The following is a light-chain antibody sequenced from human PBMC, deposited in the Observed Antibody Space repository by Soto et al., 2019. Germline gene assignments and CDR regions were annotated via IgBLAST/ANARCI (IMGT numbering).Light chain of an antibody. CDR1: QSIGIY. CDR2: EAS. J-gene: IGKJ4*01. V-gene: IGKV3-11*01. CDR3: QQRSTWPPT. Sequence: EIVLTQSPATLSLSPGDRATLSCRASQSIGIYLAWYQQTPGQSPRLLIYEASNRATGVPAKFSGTGSGTDFTLTISSLESEDFGIYYCQQRSTWPPTFGGGTRVEI.